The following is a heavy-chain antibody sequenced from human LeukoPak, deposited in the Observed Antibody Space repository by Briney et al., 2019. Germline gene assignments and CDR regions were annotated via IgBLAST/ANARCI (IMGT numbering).Heavy chain of an antibody. CDR3: ARDRNDWGSWRYFDY. V-gene: IGHV1-18*01. J-gene: IGHJ4*02. CDR2: VSAYNGNT. Sequence: GASVKVSCKASGYTFTSYGISWVRQAPGQGLEWMGWVSAYNGNTNYAQKLQGRVTMTTDTSTSTAYMELRSLRSDDTAVYYCARDRNDWGSWRYFDYWGQGTLVTVSS. CDR1: GYTFTSYG. D-gene: IGHD1-1*01.